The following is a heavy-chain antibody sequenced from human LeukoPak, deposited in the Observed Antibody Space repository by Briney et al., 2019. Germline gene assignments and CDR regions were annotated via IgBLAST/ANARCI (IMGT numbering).Heavy chain of an antibody. Sequence: GASVKVSCKTSGYTFTGYYMHWVRQAPGQGLEWMGWINPNSGGTNYAQKFQGRVTMTRDTSISTAYMELSRLRSDDTAVYYCARAPTYGYYGSGRHDWFDPWGQGTLVTVSS. D-gene: IGHD3-10*01. CDR1: GYTFTGYY. CDR3: ARAPTYGYYGSGRHDWFDP. J-gene: IGHJ5*02. CDR2: INPNSGGT. V-gene: IGHV1-2*02.